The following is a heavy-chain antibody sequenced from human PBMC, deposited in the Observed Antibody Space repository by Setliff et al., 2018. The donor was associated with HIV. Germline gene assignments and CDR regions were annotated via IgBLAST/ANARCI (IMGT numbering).Heavy chain of an antibody. D-gene: IGHD3-22*01. V-gene: IGHV1-2*02. J-gene: IGHJ3*02. Sequence: GASVKVSCKASGYTFTGYYMHWVRQAPGQGLEWMGWINPNSGGTNYAQKFQGRVTMTRDTSISTAYKELSRLRSDDTAVYYCARGRYYDSSGYFLFDAFDIWGQGTMVTVSS. CDR3: ARGRYYDSSGYFLFDAFDI. CDR2: INPNSGGT. CDR1: GYTFTGYY.